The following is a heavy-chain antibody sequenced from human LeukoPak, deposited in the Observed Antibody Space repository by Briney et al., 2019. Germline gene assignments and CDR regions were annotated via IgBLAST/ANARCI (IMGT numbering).Heavy chain of an antibody. CDR2: INHSGST. D-gene: IGHD6-13*01. CDR3: ARGGHSSSWYQAWYFDL. J-gene: IGHJ2*01. CDR1: GGSISSSSYY. Sequence: SETLSLTCTVSGGSISSSSYYWGWIRQPPGKGLEWIGEINHSGSTNYNSSLKSRVTISVDTSKNQFSLKLSSVTAADTAVYYCARGGHSSSWYQAWYFDLWGRGTLVTVSS. V-gene: IGHV4-39*07.